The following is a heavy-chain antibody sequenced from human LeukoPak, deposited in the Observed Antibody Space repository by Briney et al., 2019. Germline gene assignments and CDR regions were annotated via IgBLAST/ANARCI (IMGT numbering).Heavy chain of an antibody. D-gene: IGHD6-13*01. CDR3: AEDQREGVAAAGCSPVFDY. CDR2: ISYDGSNK. Sequence: GGSLRLSCAASGCTFSSYCMHWVRQAPGKGLERVAVISYDGSNKYYADSVKGRFTISRDNSKNTLYLQMNSLRAEATAVYDCAEDQREGVAAAGCSPVFDYCGQGTLVTVSS. V-gene: IGHV3-30*18. J-gene: IGHJ4*02. CDR1: GCTFSSYC.